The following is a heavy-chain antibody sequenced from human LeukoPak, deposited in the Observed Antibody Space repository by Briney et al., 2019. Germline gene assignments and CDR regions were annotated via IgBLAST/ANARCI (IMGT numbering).Heavy chain of an antibody. V-gene: IGHV4-39*01. J-gene: IGHJ4*02. Sequence: GSLRLSCAASGFTFSSYGMHWVRQAPGKGLEWIGSIYYSGSTYYNPSLKSRVTISVDTSKNQFSLKLSSVTAADTAVYYCARRNSGYDRGPYYFDYWGQGTLVTVSS. D-gene: IGHD5-12*01. CDR1: GFTFSSYG. CDR3: ARRNSGYDRGPYYFDY. CDR2: IYYSGST.